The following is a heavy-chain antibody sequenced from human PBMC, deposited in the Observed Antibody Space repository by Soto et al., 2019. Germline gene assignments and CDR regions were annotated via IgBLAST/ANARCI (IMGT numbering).Heavy chain of an antibody. CDR2: ISYDGSNK. CDR3: YGVRGVIGDYFDY. CDR1: GFTFSTYG. D-gene: IGHD3-10*01. Sequence: QVQLVESGGGVVQPGRSLRLSCAASGFTFSTYGMHWVRQAPGKGLEWVAFISYDGSNKYYADSVKGRFTISRDNSKNTLYLQMNSLRAEDTALYYCYGVRGVIGDYFDYWGQGTLVTVSS. V-gene: IGHV3-30*03. J-gene: IGHJ4*02.